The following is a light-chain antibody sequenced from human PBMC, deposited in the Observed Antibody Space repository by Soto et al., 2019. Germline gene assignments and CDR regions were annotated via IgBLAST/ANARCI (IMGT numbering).Light chain of an antibody. CDR1: QRLTNY. Sequence: LMTQSPAALSASPGERATISCRASQRLTNYLTWYQRKPGQAHRLLIYDASNRATGIPPRVSGSGSGTDFTLTICSLEPEDLAVYYCQQYGSSPPITFGQGTRLEIK. CDR3: QQYGSSPPIT. CDR2: DAS. J-gene: IGKJ5*01. V-gene: IGKV3-11*01.